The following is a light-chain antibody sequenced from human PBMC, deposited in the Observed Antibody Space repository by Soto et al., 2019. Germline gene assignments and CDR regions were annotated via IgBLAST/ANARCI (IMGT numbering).Light chain of an antibody. CDR1: QSVSSN. CDR2: CAS. Sequence: EIVMAQSPATLSVSPGERATLSCRASQSVSSNLAWYQQKPGQAPRLLIYCASTRATGIPARFSGSRSWTEVTLTISSLQSADVVVYYCQQYNNWPPYTFGQGTKLEIK. J-gene: IGKJ2*01. V-gene: IGKV3-15*01. CDR3: QQYNNWPPYT.